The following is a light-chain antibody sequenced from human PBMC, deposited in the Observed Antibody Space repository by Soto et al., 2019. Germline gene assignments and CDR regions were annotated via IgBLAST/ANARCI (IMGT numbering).Light chain of an antibody. J-gene: IGKJ1*01. Sequence: DIPMTQSPSSLSASVGDRVTITCRASQSISSYLNWYQQKPGKAPKLLIYAASSLQSGVPSRFSGSGSGTALTLTISSLQPEDFATYYCQQSYSTPGTFGQGTKVEIK. CDR1: QSISSY. CDR2: AAS. CDR3: QQSYSTPGT. V-gene: IGKV1-39*01.